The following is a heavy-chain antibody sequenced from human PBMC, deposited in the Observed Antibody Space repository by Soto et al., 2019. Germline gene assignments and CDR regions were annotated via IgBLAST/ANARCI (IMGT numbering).Heavy chain of an antibody. CDR3: ARCSGWYGQCYFDC. V-gene: IGHV3-53*02. Sequence: DVQLVETGGGLIQPGGSLRLSCAASGFIVSSSYMSWVRQAPGKGLEWVSVLYSDGSTYYADSVKGRCAISRDNSKNTLYLQMLSLSAADTAVDYCARCSGWYGQCYFDCWGQGTLVTVSS. CDR1: GFIVSSSY. J-gene: IGHJ4*02. D-gene: IGHD6-13*01. CDR2: LYSDGST.